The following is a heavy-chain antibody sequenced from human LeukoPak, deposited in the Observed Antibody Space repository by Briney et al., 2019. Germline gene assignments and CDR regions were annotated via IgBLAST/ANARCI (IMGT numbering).Heavy chain of an antibody. CDR3: ARDVRADFWSGYPNHAFDI. Sequence: AGGSLRLSCAASGFTVSSNYMSWVRQPPGKGLEWVANINQDGSEKYYVDSVKGRFTISRDNAKNSPYLQMNSLRDEDTAVYYCARDVRADFWSGYPNHAFDIWGQGTMVTVSS. D-gene: IGHD3-3*01. V-gene: IGHV3-7*01. CDR2: INQDGSEK. CDR1: GFTVSSNY. J-gene: IGHJ3*02.